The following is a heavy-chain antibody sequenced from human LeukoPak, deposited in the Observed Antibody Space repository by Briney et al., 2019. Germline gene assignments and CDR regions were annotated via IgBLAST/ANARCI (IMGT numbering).Heavy chain of an antibody. Sequence: ETLSLTCTVSGGSNSSSSYYWGWIRQPPGKGLEWVSSISISSNYIYYTDSVKGRCTISRDNGKNSLYLQMNSLRAEDTAVYFCARGSRLGVVERDAFDIWGQGTMVTVSS. CDR3: ARGSRLGVVERDAFDI. J-gene: IGHJ3*02. CDR1: GGSNSSSS. V-gene: IGHV3-21*01. CDR2: ISISSNYI. D-gene: IGHD3-3*01.